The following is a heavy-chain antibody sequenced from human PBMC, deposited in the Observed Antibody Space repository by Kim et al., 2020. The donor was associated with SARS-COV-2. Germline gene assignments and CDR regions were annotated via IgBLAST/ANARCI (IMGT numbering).Heavy chain of an antibody. CDR1: GFTFSDYY. J-gene: IGHJ4*02. V-gene: IGHV3-11*05. D-gene: IGHD6-6*01. CDR2: ISSSSSYT. Sequence: GGSLRLSCAASGFTFSDYYMSWIRQAPGKGLEWVSYISSSSSYTNYADSVKGRFTISRDNAKNSLYLQMNSLRAEDTAVYYCARVCSGSSSGVDYWGQGTLVTVSS. CDR3: ARVCSGSSSGVDY.